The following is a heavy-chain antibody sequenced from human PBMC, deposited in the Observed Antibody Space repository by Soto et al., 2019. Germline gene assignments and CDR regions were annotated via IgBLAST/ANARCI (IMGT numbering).Heavy chain of an antibody. J-gene: IGHJ3*02. D-gene: IGHD2-21*01. CDR2: IDPSDSYI. V-gene: IGHV5-10-1*01. Sequence: PGESLPISCQGAGYRFTSYLIIWVRPLPGKGLEWMGRIDPSDSYINYSPSFQGHVTISADRSISTAYLQWRSLKASDTAMYYCARGRIRGGVDAFEIWGQGTMVTVS. CDR1: GYRFTSYL. CDR3: ARGRIRGGVDAFEI.